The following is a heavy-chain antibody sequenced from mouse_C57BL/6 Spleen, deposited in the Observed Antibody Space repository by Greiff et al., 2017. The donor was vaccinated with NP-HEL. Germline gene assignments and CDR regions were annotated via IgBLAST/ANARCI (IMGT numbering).Heavy chain of an antibody. Sequence: QVQLQQSGAELARPGASVKLSCKASGYTFTSYGISWVKQRPGQGLEWIGEIYPRSGNTYYNEKFKGKATLTADKSSSTAYMELRSLTSEDSAVYFCARDYGSSPYYAMDYWGQGTSVTVSS. CDR2: IYPRSGNT. V-gene: IGHV1-81*01. CDR3: ARDYGSSPYYAMDY. CDR1: GYTFTSYG. D-gene: IGHD1-1*01. J-gene: IGHJ4*01.